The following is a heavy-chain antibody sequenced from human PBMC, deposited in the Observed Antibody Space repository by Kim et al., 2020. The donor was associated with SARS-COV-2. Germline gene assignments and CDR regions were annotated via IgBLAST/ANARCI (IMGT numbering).Heavy chain of an antibody. J-gene: IGHJ4*02. CDR3: ARIGLAAAAEGDY. Sequence: YARKLQGRVTMTRDTSISTAYMELSRLRSDDTAVYYCARIGLAAAAEGDYWGQGTLVTVSS. D-gene: IGHD6-13*01. V-gene: IGHV1-2*07.